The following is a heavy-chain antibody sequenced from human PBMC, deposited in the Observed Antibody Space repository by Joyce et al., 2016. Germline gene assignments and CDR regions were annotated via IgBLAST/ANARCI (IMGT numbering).Heavy chain of an antibody. Sequence: QVKLVQSGAEVKKPGSSVKVSCESSGDTFSTSSFSWVRQAPGQGLEWMGGIVPGFGTPDYGQKFQGRGTITADESSSTVFLDLTSLSAEDTAVYYCVKTLVTGTSPLAYWGQGALVTVSS. CDR1: GDTFSTSS. V-gene: IGHV1-69*01. D-gene: IGHD2-21*02. J-gene: IGHJ4*02. CDR3: VKTLVTGTSPLAY. CDR2: IVPGFGTP.